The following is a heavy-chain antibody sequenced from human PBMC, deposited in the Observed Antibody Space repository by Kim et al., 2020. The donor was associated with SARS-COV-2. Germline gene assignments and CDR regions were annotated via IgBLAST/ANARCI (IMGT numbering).Heavy chain of an antibody. J-gene: IGHJ5*02. CDR3: ARQWTTGGWFDP. V-gene: IGHV4-59*08. Sequence: NYTPSLKSRVTISVDTSKNQFSLKLSSVTAADTAVYYCARQWTTGGWFDPWGQGTLVTVSS. D-gene: IGHD7-27*01.